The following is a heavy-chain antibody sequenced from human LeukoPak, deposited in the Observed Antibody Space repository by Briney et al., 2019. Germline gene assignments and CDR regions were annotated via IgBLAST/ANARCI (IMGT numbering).Heavy chain of an antibody. V-gene: IGHV3-43*01. Sequence: GGSLRLSCAASGFTFDDYTMHWVRQVPGKGLEWVSLIDWIGHSTNYADSVKGRFTVSRDNSKNSLYLQMNSLRPEDTALHYCVKDDYGPFDIWGPGTMVTVSS. CDR1: GFTFDDYT. CDR3: VKDDYGPFDI. J-gene: IGHJ3*02. D-gene: IGHD4-17*01. CDR2: IDWIGHST.